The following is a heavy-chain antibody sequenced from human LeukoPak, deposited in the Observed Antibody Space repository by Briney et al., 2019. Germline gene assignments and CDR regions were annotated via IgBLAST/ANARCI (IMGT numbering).Heavy chain of an antibody. D-gene: IGHD6-19*01. CDR1: RFIFSTYS. J-gene: IGHJ4*02. V-gene: IGHV3-23*01. CDR3: AKDAAAVTGRRAGFDS. CDR2: ISDGGTNT. Sequence: PGGSPRLSCAASRFIFSTYSMSWVRQAPGKGPEWVSSISDGGTNTYYADSVKGRFTISRHHSNTTLSLQMTHLRHEDTAVYYCAKDAAAVTGRRAGFDSWGQGTLVTVSS.